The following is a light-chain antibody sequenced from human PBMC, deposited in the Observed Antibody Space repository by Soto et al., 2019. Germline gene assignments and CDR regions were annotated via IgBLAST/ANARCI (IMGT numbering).Light chain of an antibody. Sequence: DIQMTQSPSSVSASVGDRVTITCRTSQDISSWFAWYQQTPGKAPKLLIYAASHLRGGVPSRFSGSESGTDFTLTISSLQPEDFATYECQQSKTFPWTFGRGTNVDVK. J-gene: IGKJ1*01. CDR2: AAS. CDR3: QQSKTFPWT. CDR1: QDISSW. V-gene: IGKV1-12*01.